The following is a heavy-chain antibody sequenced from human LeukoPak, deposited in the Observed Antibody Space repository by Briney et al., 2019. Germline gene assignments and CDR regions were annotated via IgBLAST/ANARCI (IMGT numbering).Heavy chain of an antibody. J-gene: IGHJ4*02. D-gene: IGHD3-22*01. V-gene: IGHV2-26*01. CDR2: IFSNDEK. CDR3: ARIRFDSSGYYYFDY. CDR1: GFSLRNARMG. Sequence: ESGPTLLNPTETLTLTCTVSGFSLRNARMGVSWIRQPPGKALVWLSHIFSNDEKSYSRSLKSRLTISKDTSNSQVVLTMTDMDPVDTGTYYCARIRFDSSGYYYFDYWGQGTLVTVSS.